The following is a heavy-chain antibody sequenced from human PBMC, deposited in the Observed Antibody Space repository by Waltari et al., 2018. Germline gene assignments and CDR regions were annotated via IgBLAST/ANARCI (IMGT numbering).Heavy chain of an antibody. CDR3: ARTWGSSWYYYYGMDV. D-gene: IGHD6-13*01. CDR2: ISYDGSNK. V-gene: IGHV3-30*04. J-gene: IGHJ6*02. Sequence: QVQLVESGGGVVQHGRSLRLSCAAPGFTFSSYALHWVRQAPGKGLEWVAVISYDGSNKYYADSVKGRFTISRDNSKNTLYLQMNSLRAEDTAVYYCARTWGSSWYYYYGMDVWGQGTTVTVSS. CDR1: GFTFSSYA.